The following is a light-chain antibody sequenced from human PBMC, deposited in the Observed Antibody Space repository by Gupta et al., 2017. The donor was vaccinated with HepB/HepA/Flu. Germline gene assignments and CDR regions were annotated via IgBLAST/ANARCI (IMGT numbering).Light chain of an antibody. CDR1: QDITTY. J-gene: IGKJ3*01. CDR3: QQLYNYPLT. CDR2: AAS. Sequence: DIQLTQSPSLLSASVGDRVTITCRASQDITTYLVWYQQKPGKAPQVLIYAASTLRSGVPSRFRGSGSGTEFTLTISSLQPEDFATYYWQQLYNYPLTFGPGTKVEVK. V-gene: IGKV1-9*01.